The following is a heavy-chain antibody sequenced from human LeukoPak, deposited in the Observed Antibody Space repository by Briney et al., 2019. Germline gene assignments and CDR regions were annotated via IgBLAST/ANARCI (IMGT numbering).Heavy chain of an antibody. J-gene: IGHJ4*02. V-gene: IGHV5-51*01. CDR3: ARPGTSNWSSFFDY. D-gene: IGHD6-13*01. CDR2: IYPGDSDT. Sequence: GESLQISCKGFGYSFPNYWIAWVRQMPGKGLEWMGIIYPGDSDTRYSPSFQGQVTISADKSISTAYLHWSSLKASDTAMYYCARPGTSNWSSFFDYWGQGTLVTVSS. CDR1: GYSFPNYW.